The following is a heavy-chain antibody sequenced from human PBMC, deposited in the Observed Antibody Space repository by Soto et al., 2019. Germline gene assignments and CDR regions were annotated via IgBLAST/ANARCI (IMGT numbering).Heavy chain of an antibody. J-gene: IGHJ5*02. V-gene: IGHV1-2*02. Sequence: QVLLVQSGAEVQKPGASVKVSCKASGYTFTGYYMHWVRQAPGQGLEWMGWINPNSCGTNYAQKFQGRVTMTRDTSISTAYMELSRLRSDDTAVYYCARANTRAVTTPFDPWGQGTLVTVSS. CDR1: GYTFTGYY. D-gene: IGHD4-17*01. CDR2: INPNSCGT. CDR3: ARANTRAVTTPFDP.